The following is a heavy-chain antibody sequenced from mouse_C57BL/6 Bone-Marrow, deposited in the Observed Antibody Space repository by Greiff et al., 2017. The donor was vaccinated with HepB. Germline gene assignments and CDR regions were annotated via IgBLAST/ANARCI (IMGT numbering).Heavy chain of an antibody. J-gene: IGHJ4*01. CDR1: GYTFTTYP. CDR3: ARGYYGNYGYAMDY. Sequence: VHLVESGAELVKPGASVKMSCKASGYTFTTYPIEWMKQNHGKSLEWIGNFHPYNDDTKYNEKFKGKATLTVEKSSSTVYLELSRLTSDDSAVYYCARGYYGNYGYAMDYWGQGTSVTVSS. D-gene: IGHD2-1*01. CDR2: FHPYNDDT. V-gene: IGHV1-47*01.